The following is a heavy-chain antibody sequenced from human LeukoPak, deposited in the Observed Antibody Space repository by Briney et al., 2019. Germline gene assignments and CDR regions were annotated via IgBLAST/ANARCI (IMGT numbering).Heavy chain of an antibody. Sequence: GGSLRLSCAASGFTFTDYYMTWIRQAPGKGLEWLSYISTTSTYTNYADSVKGRFTVSRDNANNSLSLQMDSLRAEDTAVYYCARIKGYSSSPFDHWGQGILVTVSS. V-gene: IGHV3-11*06. CDR2: ISTTSTYT. J-gene: IGHJ4*02. CDR3: ARIKGYSSSPFDH. D-gene: IGHD6-6*01. CDR1: GFTFTDYY.